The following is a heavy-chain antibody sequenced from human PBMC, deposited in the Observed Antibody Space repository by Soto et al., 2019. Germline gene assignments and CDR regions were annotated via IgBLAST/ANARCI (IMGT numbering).Heavy chain of an antibody. Sequence: ASVKVSCKASGYTFTSYDINWVRQATGQGLEWMGWMNPNSGNTGYAQKFQGRVTMTRNTSISTAYMELSSLRSEDTAVYYCARDARVHYDILTAPLLAVSSYYYYMEVWGKGTTVTVSS. V-gene: IGHV1-8*01. CDR3: ARDARVHYDILTAPLLAVSSYYYYMEV. J-gene: IGHJ6*03. CDR1: GYTFTSYD. CDR2: MNPNSGNT. D-gene: IGHD3-9*01.